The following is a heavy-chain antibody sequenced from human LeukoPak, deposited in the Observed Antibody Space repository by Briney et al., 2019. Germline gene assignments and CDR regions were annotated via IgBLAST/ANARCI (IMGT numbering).Heavy chain of an antibody. CDR1: GFTFSSYA. J-gene: IGHJ3*02. CDR2: ISYDGSNK. V-gene: IGHV3-30-3*01. CDR3: ARETSDAFDI. Sequence: HPGRSLRLSCAASGFTFSSYAMHWVRQAPGKGLEWVAVISYDGSNKYYADSVKGRFTISRDNSKNTLYLQMNSLRAEDTAVYYCARETSDAFDIWGQGTMVTVSS.